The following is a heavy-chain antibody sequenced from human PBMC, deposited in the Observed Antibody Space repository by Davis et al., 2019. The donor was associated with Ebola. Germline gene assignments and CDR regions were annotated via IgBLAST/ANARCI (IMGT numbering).Heavy chain of an antibody. CDR2: LLYDGSKE. Sequence: GGSLRLSCAASGFTFSNYGIHWVRQAPGKGLEWVAGLLYDGSKEFYADSVKGRFTISRDNSKNTLYLQMNNLRVDDTAVYYCAKDPGLYFWDVWGQGTSVTVSS. J-gene: IGHJ6*02. D-gene: IGHD2/OR15-2a*01. CDR1: GFTFSNYG. V-gene: IGHV3-30*18. CDR3: AKDPGLYFWDV.